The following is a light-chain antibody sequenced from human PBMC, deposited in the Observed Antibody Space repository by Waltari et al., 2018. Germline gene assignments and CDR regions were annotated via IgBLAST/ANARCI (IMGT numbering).Light chain of an antibody. Sequence: EIQITQSHATLSASVGDRILITCRASQSISNWLALYQQQPGKAPKLLIYKAFTLETGVPSRCSGSGSGTVFTLTISSLQPDDFATSYCQQYNSYSLLTFGGGTKVEIE. J-gene: IGKJ4*01. CDR3: QQYNSYSLLT. CDR1: QSISNW. CDR2: KAF. V-gene: IGKV1-5*03.